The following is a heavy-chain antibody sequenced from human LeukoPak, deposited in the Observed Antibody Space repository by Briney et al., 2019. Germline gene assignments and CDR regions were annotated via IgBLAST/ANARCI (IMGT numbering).Heavy chain of an antibody. V-gene: IGHV3-30-3*01. CDR3: ARDVAPYSSGWYMGY. CDR1: GFTFSSYA. J-gene: IGHJ4*02. D-gene: IGHD6-19*01. CDR2: ISYDGSNK. Sequence: GGSLRLSCAASGFTFSSYAMHWVRQAPGKGLEWVAVISYDGSNKYYADSVKGRFTISRDNSKNTLYLQMNSLRAEDTAVYYCARDVAPYSSGWYMGYWGQGTQVTVSS.